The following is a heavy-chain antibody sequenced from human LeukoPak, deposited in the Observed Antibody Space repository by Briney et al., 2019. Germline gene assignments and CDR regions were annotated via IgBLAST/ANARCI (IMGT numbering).Heavy chain of an antibody. V-gene: IGHV4-28*01. CDR2: IYYSGST. D-gene: IGHD5-18*01. CDR1: GYSISSSNW. Sequence: SDTLSLTCAVSGYSISSSNWWGWIRQPPGKGPEWIGYIYYSGSTYYNPSLKSRVTMSVDTSKNQFSLKLSSVTAVDTAVYYCARNVDTVMVGGGWFDPWGQGTLVTVSS. CDR3: ARNVDTVMVGGGWFDP. J-gene: IGHJ5*02.